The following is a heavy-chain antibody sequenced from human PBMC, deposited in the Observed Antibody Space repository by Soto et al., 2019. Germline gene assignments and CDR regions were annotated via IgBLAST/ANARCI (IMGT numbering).Heavy chain of an antibody. CDR1: GDIFDSLT. D-gene: IGHD5-12*01. CDR3: ARELGGYDYLYYYYYMDV. CDR2: IIPVLGMA. J-gene: IGHJ6*03. V-gene: IGHV1-69*08. Sequence: QVQLVQSGAEMKKPGSSVKVSCQASGDIFDSLTINWVRQAPGQGLEWMGRIIPVLGMANYAQKCQGRVTIIADKSTSTVYKELSSLTSEDTAVYYCARELGGYDYLYYYYYMDVWGEGTTVTVSS.